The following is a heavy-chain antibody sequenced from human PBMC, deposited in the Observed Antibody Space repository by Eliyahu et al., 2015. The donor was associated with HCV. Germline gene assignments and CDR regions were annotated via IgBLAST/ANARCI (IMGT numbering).Heavy chain of an antibody. J-gene: IGHJ6*02. V-gene: IGHV3-21*01. Sequence: EVQLVESGGGLVKPGGSLRLSCAXSXFTFXXYXXNWVRQAPGKGLEWVSSISSSSSYIXYADSVKGRFTISRDNAKNSLXLQMNSLRAEDTAVYYCARDLNIVESIYYYYGMDVWGQGTTVTVSS. CDR2: ISSSSSYI. CDR1: XFTFXXYX. CDR3: ARDLNIVESIYYYYGMDV. D-gene: IGHD2/OR15-2a*01.